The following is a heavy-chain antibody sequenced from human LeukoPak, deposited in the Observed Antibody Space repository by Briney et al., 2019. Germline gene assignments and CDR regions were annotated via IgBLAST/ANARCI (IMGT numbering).Heavy chain of an antibody. CDR3: ARGGPDYGGNSAY. CDR2: INSDGSST. D-gene: IGHD4-23*01. CDR1: GFTFSSYW. J-gene: IGHJ4*02. Sequence: GGSLRLSCAASGFTFSSYWMHWVRQAPGKGLVWVSRINSDGSSTSYADSVKGRFTISRDNAKNTLYLQINSLRAEDTAVYYCARGGPDYGGNSAYWGQGTLVTVSS. V-gene: IGHV3-74*01.